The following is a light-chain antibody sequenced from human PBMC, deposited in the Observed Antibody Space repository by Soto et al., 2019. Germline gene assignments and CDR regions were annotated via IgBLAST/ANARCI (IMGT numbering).Light chain of an antibody. CDR3: CLYTASYSV. J-gene: IGLJ3*02. V-gene: IGLV2-11*01. CDR2: DVT. CDR1: SSDVGTFDF. Sequence: QSDLTQPRSVSGSPGQSVAISCTRTSSDVGTFDFVSWYQQHPGKAPKLMLYDVTKRPSGVPDRFSGSKSGDTASLTISGLQAEDEADYYCCLYTASYSVFGGGTKLTVL.